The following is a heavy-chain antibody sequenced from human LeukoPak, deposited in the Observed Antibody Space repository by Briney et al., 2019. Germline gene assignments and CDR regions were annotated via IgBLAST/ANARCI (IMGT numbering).Heavy chain of an antibody. CDR2: ITWNGGST. CDR1: GFIFDDYA. CDR3: AKDGKNYFDY. J-gene: IGHJ4*02. V-gene: IGHV3-43D*03. Sequence: PGGSLRLSCAASGFIFDDYAMHWVRQAPGKGLEWVSLITWNGGSTYYADSVKGRFTISRDNSKNSLYLQMNSLRAEDTALYYCAKDGKNYFDYWGQGTLVTVSS.